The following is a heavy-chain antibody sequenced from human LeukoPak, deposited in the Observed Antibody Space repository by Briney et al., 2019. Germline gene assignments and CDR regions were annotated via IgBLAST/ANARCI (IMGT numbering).Heavy chain of an antibody. CDR2: ITSINVTT. J-gene: IGHJ6*01. CDR3: ARDTPEYIAAFVYGMVV. V-gene: IGHV1-18*01. Sequence: AAGKCCCKAAGHTSTRYAIGWVRQAPGQGIEWIGWITSINVTTNSAKKLQGRVTITTDTTTSTTYTKLRSLRSEDTAVYYSARDTPEYIAAFVYGMVVWGQGDTVSVS. D-gene: IGHD2/OR15-2a*01. CDR1: GHTSTRYA.